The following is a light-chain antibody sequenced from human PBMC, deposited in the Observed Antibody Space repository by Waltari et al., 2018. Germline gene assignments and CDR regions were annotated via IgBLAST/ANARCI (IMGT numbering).Light chain of an antibody. CDR1: SSDVGGYNY. V-gene: IGLV2-14*01. CDR3: SSYTSSSVYV. CDR2: DVS. J-gene: IGLJ1*01. Sequence: QSALTQPASVSGSPGQSITISCTGTSSDVGGYNYVSWYQQHPGKAPKPMIYDVSKRPSGVSNRFSGSKSGNTASLTISGLQAEDEADYYCSSYTSSSVYVFGTGTKVTVL.